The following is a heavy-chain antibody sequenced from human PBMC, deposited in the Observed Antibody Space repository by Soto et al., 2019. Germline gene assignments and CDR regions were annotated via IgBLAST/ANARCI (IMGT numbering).Heavy chain of an antibody. V-gene: IGHV3-64*01. J-gene: IGHJ1*01. D-gene: IGHD1-26*01. Sequence: EVQLVESGGGLVQPGGSLRLSCAASGFTFSSYAMHWVRQAPGKGLEYDSAISSNGGSTYYANSVKGRFTISRDNSKNTRYHQMGSLRAEEMAVYYGARGLGATTPYFQHWGQGTLVTVSS. CDR1: GFTFSSYA. CDR3: ARGLGATTPYFQH. CDR2: ISSNGGST.